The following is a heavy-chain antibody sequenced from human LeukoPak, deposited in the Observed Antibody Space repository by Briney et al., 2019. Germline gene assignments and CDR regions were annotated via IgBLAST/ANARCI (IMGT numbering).Heavy chain of an antibody. CDR1: GFTFSSYA. CDR3: ARSRGSVASVNWFDP. D-gene: IGHD4-23*01. V-gene: IGHV4-59*08. Sequence: GSLRLSCAASGFTFSSYAMHWIRQPPGKGLEWIGTIYYNGNTNYSPSLKSHVTISVDTSKNQFSLRLSSVTAADTAVYYCARSRGSVASVNWFDPWGQGTLVTVSS. CDR2: IYYNGNT. J-gene: IGHJ5*02.